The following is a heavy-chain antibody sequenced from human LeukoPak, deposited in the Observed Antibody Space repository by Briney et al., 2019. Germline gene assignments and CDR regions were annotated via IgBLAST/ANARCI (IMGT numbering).Heavy chain of an antibody. Sequence: SVKVSCKASGGTFSSYAISWVRQAPGQGLEWMGRIIPILGIANYAQKFQGRVTITADKSTSTAYMELSSLRSEDTAVYYCARSYTYYYDSSGYYTFDYWGQGTLVTVSS. CDR2: IIPILGIA. V-gene: IGHV1-69*04. CDR3: ARSYTYYYDSSGYYTFDY. D-gene: IGHD3-22*01. J-gene: IGHJ4*02. CDR1: GGTFSSYA.